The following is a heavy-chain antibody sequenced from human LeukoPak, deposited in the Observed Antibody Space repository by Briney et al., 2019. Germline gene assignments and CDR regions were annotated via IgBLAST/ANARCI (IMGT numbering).Heavy chain of an antibody. CDR1: GFTFTNEA. J-gene: IGHJ4*02. V-gene: IGHV3-23*01. D-gene: IGHD3-3*01. CDR2: ISPGGGTT. Sequence: PGGSLRLSCAVSGFTFTNEAMGWVRQLRGGGLEWVSTISPGGGTTYYAESMKGRFSISRDNSKNTLYLQMSSLRAEDTAVYYCARTLSDFWSGAHYWGQGTLVAVSS. CDR3: ARTLSDFWSGAHY.